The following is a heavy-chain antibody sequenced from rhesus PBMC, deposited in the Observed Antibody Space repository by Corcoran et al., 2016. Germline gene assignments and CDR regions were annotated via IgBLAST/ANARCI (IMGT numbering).Heavy chain of an antibody. CDR2: IYGSRGST. CDR1: GYSISSGYD. D-gene: IGHD6-31*01. V-gene: IGHV4-76*01. CDR3: ARRRIAAATYYFDY. Sequence: QVQLQESGPGVVKPSETLSLTCAVSGYSISSGYDWSWIRQPPGKGLEWIGYIYGSRGSTNYNPARKNRVTSSKDTSKNQFSLKLSSVTAADTAVYYCARRRIAAATYYFDYWGQGVLVTVSS. J-gene: IGHJ4*01.